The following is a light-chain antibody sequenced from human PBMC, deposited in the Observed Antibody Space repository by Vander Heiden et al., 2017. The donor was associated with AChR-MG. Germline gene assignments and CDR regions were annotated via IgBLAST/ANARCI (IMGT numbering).Light chain of an antibody. V-gene: IGKV3-11*01. J-gene: IGKJ4*01. CDR1: QSVGTN. Sequence: EIVLTQSPGTLSLSPGDRATPSCGASQSVGTNLAWYQQTPGQAPRLLIYDAFNRATGIPARFSGSGSGTDFTLTITSLEPEDFAVYYCQQRASWPLTFGGGTKVEIK. CDR2: DAF. CDR3: QQRASWPLT.